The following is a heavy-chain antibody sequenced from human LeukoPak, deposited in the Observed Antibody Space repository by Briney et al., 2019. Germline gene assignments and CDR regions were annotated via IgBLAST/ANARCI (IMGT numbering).Heavy chain of an antibody. J-gene: IGHJ4*02. CDR1: GGSISSGSYY. Sequence: PSETLSLTWTVAGGSISSGSYYWSWIRQPAGKGLEWIGRIYTSRSTNYNPSLKSRVPRSVETSKNQFSLKLSSVTAAATAVYYCARQVVLAPYYFDYWGQGTLVTVSS. D-gene: IGHD6-13*01. CDR2: IYTSRST. CDR3: ARQVVLAPYYFDY. V-gene: IGHV4-61*02.